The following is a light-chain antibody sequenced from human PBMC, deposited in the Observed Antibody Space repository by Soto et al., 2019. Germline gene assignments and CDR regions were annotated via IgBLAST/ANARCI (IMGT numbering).Light chain of an antibody. CDR1: QSISSR. CDR3: QQYNSYWT. V-gene: IGKV1-5*03. CDR2: KAS. Sequence: DIQMTKSPSTLSASVGDRVTITCRASQSISSRLAWYQQKPGKAPKLLIYKASSLESGVPSRFSGSGSGTEFTLTISSLQPDDSATYYCQQYNSYWTFGQGTKWIS. J-gene: IGKJ1*01.